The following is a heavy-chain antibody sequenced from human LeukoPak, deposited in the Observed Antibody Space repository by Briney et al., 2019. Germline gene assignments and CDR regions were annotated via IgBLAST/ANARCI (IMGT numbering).Heavy chain of an antibody. CDR1: GGTFSSYA. CDR3: ASRRFGSYASLAEYFQH. CDR2: IIPIFGTA. Sequence: SVKVPCKASGGTFSSYAISWVRQAPGQGLEWMGRIIPIFGTANYAQKFQGRVTITTDESTSTAYMELSSLRSEDTAVYYCASRRFGSYASLAEYFQHWGQGTLVTVSS. D-gene: IGHD1-26*01. V-gene: IGHV1-69*05. J-gene: IGHJ1*01.